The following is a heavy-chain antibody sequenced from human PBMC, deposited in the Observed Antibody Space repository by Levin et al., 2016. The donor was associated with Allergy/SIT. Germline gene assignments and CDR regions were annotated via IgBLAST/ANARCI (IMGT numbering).Heavy chain of an antibody. J-gene: IGHJ5*02. CDR3: ARGVSITHTEAPRRDWFDP. CDR2: ISSSSSYI. D-gene: IGHD3-10*01. V-gene: IGHV3-21*01. Sequence: GESLKISCAASGFTFSIYSMKWVRQAPGKGLEWVSSISSSSSYIYYADSVKGRFTISRDNAKNSLYLQMNSLRAEDTAVYYCARGVSITHTEAPRRDWFDPWGQGTLVTVSS. CDR1: GFTFSIYS.